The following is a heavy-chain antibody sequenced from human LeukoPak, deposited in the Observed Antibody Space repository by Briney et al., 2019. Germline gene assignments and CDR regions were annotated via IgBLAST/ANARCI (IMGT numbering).Heavy chain of an antibody. Sequence: ASVKVSCKASGYTFTSYAMHWVRQAPGQRLEWMGWINAGNGNTKYSQKFQGRVTITRDTSASTAYMELSSLRSEDTAVYYCAGGEIVGATQRAFDIWGQGTMVTFSS. V-gene: IGHV1-3*01. D-gene: IGHD1-26*01. J-gene: IGHJ3*02. CDR3: AGGEIVGATQRAFDI. CDR1: GYTFTSYA. CDR2: INAGNGNT.